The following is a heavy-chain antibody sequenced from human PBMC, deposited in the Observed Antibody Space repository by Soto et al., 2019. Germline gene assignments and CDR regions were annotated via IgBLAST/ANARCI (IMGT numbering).Heavy chain of an antibody. D-gene: IGHD2-15*01. V-gene: IGHV3-11*01. CDR2: ISRGGSTI. CDR3: ARVEGGYYIPY. J-gene: IGHJ4*02. Sequence: PGGSLRLSCAASGFTFSDYYMSWIRQAPGKGLEWVSYISRGGSTIYYADSVKGRFTNSRDNANNSLYLQMNSLRAEDTAVYYCARVEGGYYIPYWGQGTLVTVSS. CDR1: GFTFSDYY.